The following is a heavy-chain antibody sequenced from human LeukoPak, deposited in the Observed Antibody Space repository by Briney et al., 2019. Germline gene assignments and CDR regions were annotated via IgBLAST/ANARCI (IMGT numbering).Heavy chain of an antibody. V-gene: IGHV3-15*01. CDR3: TTLGNGGGDEPPDDY. CDR2: IKSKTDGGTT. CDR1: GFTFSDFA. D-gene: IGHD2-21*02. J-gene: IGHJ4*02. Sequence: PGRSLRLSCAASGFTFSDFAMHWVRQAPGKGLEWVGRIKSKTDGGTTDYAAPVKGRFTISRDDSKNTLYLQMNSLKTEDTAVYYCTTLGNGGGDEPPDDYWGQGTLVTVSS.